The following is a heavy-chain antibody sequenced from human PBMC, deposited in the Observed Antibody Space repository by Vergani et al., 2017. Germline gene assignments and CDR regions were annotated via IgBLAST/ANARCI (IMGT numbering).Heavy chain of an antibody. CDR3: ARGVLREGTEY. D-gene: IGHD3-10*01. CDR2: ILYSGSA. Sequence: QLQLQESGPGLVKPSETLSLTCTVSGASVSSSSYYWNWIRQPAGKGLEFIGYILYSGSAKYTPSLRSRVTISLDTSKNQFSLRLSAVTAADTAVYYCARGVLREGTEYWGQGTLVTVSS. J-gene: IGHJ4*02. CDR1: GASVSSSSYY. V-gene: IGHV4-61*10.